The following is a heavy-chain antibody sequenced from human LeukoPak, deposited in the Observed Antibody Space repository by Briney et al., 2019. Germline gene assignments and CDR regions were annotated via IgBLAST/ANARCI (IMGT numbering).Heavy chain of an antibody. V-gene: IGHV4-4*07. CDR2: IYTSGST. CDR3: ARQEVYCSSTSCYARGYSYGTFFDY. D-gene: IGHD2-2*01. Sequence: PSETLSLTCTVSGGSISSYYWNWIRQPAGKGLEWIGRIYTSGSTNYNPSLKSRVTMSVDTSKNQFSLKLSSVTAADTAVYYCARQEVYCSSTSCYARGYSYGTFFDYWGQGTLVTVSS. J-gene: IGHJ4*02. CDR1: GGSISSYY.